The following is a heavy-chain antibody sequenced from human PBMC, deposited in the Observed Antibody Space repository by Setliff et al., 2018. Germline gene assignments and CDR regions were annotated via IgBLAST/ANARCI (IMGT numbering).Heavy chain of an antibody. Sequence: GGSLRLSCAASGFTFNCCWMRWVRQAPGRGLEWVANINEDGSVTSYVDSVKGRFTISRDNAKNSLYLQMNSLRVDDTAVYYCTSEYHSGGWGQGTLVTVSS. CDR2: INEDGSVT. V-gene: IGHV3-7*01. CDR1: GFTFNCCW. CDR3: TSEYHSGG. J-gene: IGHJ4*02. D-gene: IGHD1-26*01.